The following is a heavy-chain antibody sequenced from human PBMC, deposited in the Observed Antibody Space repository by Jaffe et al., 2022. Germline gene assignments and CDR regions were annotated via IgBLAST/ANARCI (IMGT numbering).Heavy chain of an antibody. CDR1: GFTFGDYA. V-gene: IGHV3-49*04. D-gene: IGHD5-12*01. CDR3: TRDVDIVATWLFDHFDY. J-gene: IGHJ4*02. CDR2: IRSKAYGGTT. Sequence: EVQLVESGGGLVQPGRSLRLSCTASGFTFGDYAMSWVRQAPGKGLEWVGFIRSKAYGGTTEYAASVKGRFTISRDDSKSIAYLQMNSLKTEDTAVYYCTRDVDIVATWLFDHFDYWGQGTLVTVSS.